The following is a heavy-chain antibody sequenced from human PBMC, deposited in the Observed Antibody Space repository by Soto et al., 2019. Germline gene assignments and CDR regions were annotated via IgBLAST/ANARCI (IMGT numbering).Heavy chain of an antibody. CDR3: AKAVATISDFDD. CDR2: ISGSGSTT. J-gene: IGHJ4*01. D-gene: IGHD5-12*01. V-gene: IGHV3-23*01. Sequence: EVQLLESGGGLVQPGGSLRLSCAASGFTFGNYAMSWVRQAPGKGLEWVSGISGSGSTTSYGDSVRGRFTISRDNSKNTVYLEMNNLRGEDTAVYYCAKAVATISDFDDWGHGTLVTVSS. CDR1: GFTFGNYA.